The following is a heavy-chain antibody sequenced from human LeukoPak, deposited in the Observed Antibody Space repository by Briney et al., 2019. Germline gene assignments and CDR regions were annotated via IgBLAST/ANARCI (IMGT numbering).Heavy chain of an antibody. CDR2: ILSDGSND. D-gene: IGHD3-22*01. CDR3: ATIPEVVITTGTDY. J-gene: IGHJ4*02. CDR1: GFAFRSYG. V-gene: IGHV3-30*03. Sequence: GGSLRLSCAASGFAFRSYGMHWVRQAPGKGLEWVATILSDGSNDYYTDSVKDQFTISRDNSKNTLYLQMNSLREEDTAVYYCATIPEVVITTGTDYWGQGTLVTVSS.